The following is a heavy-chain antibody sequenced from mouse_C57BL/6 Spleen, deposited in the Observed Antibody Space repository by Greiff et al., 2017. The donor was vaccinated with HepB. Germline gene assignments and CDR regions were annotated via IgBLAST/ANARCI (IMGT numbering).Heavy chain of an antibody. CDR3: ARCYYYGSTWYFDV. D-gene: IGHD1-1*01. CDR2: IYPGSGST. Sequence: VQLQQPGAELVKPGASVKMSCKASGYTFTSYWMTWVKQRPGQGLEWIGDIYPGSGSTNYNEKFKSKATLTVDTSSSTAYMQLSSLTSEDSAVYYCARCYYYGSTWYFDVWGTGTTVTVSS. CDR1: GYTFTSYW. J-gene: IGHJ1*03. V-gene: IGHV1-55*01.